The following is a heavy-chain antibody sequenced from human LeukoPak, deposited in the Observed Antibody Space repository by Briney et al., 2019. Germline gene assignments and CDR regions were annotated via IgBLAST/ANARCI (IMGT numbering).Heavy chain of an antibody. J-gene: IGHJ4*02. D-gene: IGHD5-12*01. CDR2: ISLDGSNK. CDR3: ARDPSGSDFDY. CDR1: RFTFSGYA. V-gene: IGHV3-30*04. Sequence: PGGSLRLSCAASRFTFSGYAMHWVRQAPGKGLEWVAVISLDGSNKYYADSVKGRFTISRDNSKNTLYLQMNSLRAEDTAVYYCARDPSGSDFDYWGQGTLVTVSS.